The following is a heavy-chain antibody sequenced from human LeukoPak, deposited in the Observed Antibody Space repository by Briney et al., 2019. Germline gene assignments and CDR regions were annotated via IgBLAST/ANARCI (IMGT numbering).Heavy chain of an antibody. Sequence: SETLSLTCTVSGGSISSGGYYWSWIRQHPEKGLEWIGYVYYNGNTYYNPSLKSRVTISVDTSKNQFSLKLSSVTAADTAVYYCARSFRVGAVYYYYYMDVWGKGTTVTVSS. CDR3: ARSFRVGAVYYYYYMDV. CDR2: VYYNGNT. CDR1: GGSISSGGYY. J-gene: IGHJ6*03. D-gene: IGHD1-26*01. V-gene: IGHV4-31*03.